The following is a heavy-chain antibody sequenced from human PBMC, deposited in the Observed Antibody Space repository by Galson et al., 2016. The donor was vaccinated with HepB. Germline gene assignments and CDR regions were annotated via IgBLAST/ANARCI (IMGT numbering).Heavy chain of an antibody. Sequence: TLSLTCTVSGGSISSRGYYWSWIRQHPGKGLEWIEYIYYSGGTYYNPSLQIRLTISLDTSKNHFSLKLDSVTAADTAVYYCAGYEVVSFDYWGQGTLVTVSS. CDR3: AGYEVVSFDY. D-gene: IGHD2-15*01. CDR1: GGSISSRGYY. CDR2: IYYSGGT. V-gene: IGHV4-31*03. J-gene: IGHJ4*02.